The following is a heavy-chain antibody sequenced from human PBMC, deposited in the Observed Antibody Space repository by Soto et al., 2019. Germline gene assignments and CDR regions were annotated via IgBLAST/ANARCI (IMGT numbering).Heavy chain of an antibody. CDR2: IIPIFSTA. CDR1: GGTFSSYA. V-gene: IGHV1-69*13. J-gene: IGHJ4*02. D-gene: IGHD6-19*01. Sequence: SVKVSCKASGGTFSSYAISWVRQAPGQGLEWMGGIIPIFSTANYAQKFQGGVTITADESTSTAYMELSSLRSEDTAVYYCARLGIAVAGIPPSDYWGQGTLVTVPQ. CDR3: ARLGIAVAGIPPSDY.